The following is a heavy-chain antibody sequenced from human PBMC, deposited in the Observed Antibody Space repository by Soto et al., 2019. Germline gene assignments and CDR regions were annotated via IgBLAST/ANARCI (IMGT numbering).Heavy chain of an antibody. D-gene: IGHD2-15*01. Sequence: EVQLLESGGGLVQPGGSLRLSCAASGFTFSSYAMSWVRQAPGKGLEWVSSISGSGGSTYYADSVKGRFTISRDNSKKTLYLQMNGLRAGDAAVYYCARDTGSGGWLLDAFDIWGQGTMVTVSS. CDR1: GFTFSSYA. J-gene: IGHJ3*02. V-gene: IGHV3-23*01. CDR2: ISGSGGST. CDR3: ARDTGSGGWLLDAFDI.